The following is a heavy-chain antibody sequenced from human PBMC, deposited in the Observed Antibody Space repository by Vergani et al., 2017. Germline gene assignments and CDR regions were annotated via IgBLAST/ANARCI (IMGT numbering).Heavy chain of an antibody. D-gene: IGHD2-2*02. V-gene: IGHV4-59*01. J-gene: IGHJ4*02. CDR3: ARGVGYCSSTSCYTLDY. CDR2: IYYSGST. Sequence: QVQLQESGPGLVKPPGTLSLTCTVSGGSISSYYWSWIRQPPGKGLEWIGYIYYSGSTNYNPSLKSRVTISVDTSKNQFSPKLSSVTAADTAVYYCARGVGYCSSTSCYTLDYWGQGTLVTVSS. CDR1: GGSISSYY.